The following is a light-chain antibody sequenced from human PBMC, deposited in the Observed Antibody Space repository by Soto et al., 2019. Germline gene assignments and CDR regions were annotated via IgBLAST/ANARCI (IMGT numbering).Light chain of an antibody. J-gene: IGKJ2*01. Sequence: DIQMTQSPASLSASVGDRVSITCRASQTISSYLNWYQQKPGAAPKLLIYSASTLQSGVPSRFSGSGLGTDYTLTISSLQPADFAVYYCQQTFRTPHTFGQGTKLDIE. CDR2: SAS. V-gene: IGKV1-39*01. CDR1: QTISSY. CDR3: QQTFRTPHT.